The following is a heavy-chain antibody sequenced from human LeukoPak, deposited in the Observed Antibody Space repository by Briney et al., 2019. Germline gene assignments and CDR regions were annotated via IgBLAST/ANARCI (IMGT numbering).Heavy chain of an antibody. J-gene: IGHJ3*02. CDR3: AKGGFDHAFDI. V-gene: IGHV4-59*01. Sequence: KPSETLSLTCTVSGGSISSYYWSWIRQSPGEGLEWIGYIYSTGNTNYNPSLESRITISVDESKNQFSLRLTSVTAADTAIYFCAKGGFDHAFDIWGQGTMVTVSS. CDR1: GGSISSYY. CDR2: IYSTGNT. D-gene: IGHD3-9*01.